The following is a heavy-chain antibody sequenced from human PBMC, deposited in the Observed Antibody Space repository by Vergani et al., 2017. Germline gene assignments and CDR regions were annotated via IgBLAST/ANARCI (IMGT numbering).Heavy chain of an antibody. CDR1: GFTFSSYA. J-gene: IGHJ4*02. CDR2: ISSNGGST. CDR3: VKDLGIAAAGTTDY. V-gene: IGHV3-64D*06. Sequence: EVQLVESGGGLVQPGGSLRLSCSASGFTFSSYAMHWVRQAPGKGLEYVSAISSNGGSTYYADSVKGRFTISRDNSKYTLYLQMSSLRAEDTAVYYCVKDLGIAAAGTTDYWGQGTLVTVSS. D-gene: IGHD6-13*01.